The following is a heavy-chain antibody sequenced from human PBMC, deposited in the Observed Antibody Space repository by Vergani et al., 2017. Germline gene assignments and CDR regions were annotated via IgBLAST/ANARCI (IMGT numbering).Heavy chain of an antibody. V-gene: IGHV3-33*01. J-gene: IGHJ4*02. CDR2: IWYDGSNK. CDR3: ARWGSEKRLYS. Sequence: QVQLVESEGGVVQPGRSLTLSCVASGFTFSSHGMHWVRQAPGKGLEWVAVIWYDGSNKYYGDSVKGRFTISRDNSKNTLYLQMNSLRVEDTAVYYCARWGSEKRLYSWGQGTLVTVSS. CDR1: GFTFSSHG. D-gene: IGHD6-25*01.